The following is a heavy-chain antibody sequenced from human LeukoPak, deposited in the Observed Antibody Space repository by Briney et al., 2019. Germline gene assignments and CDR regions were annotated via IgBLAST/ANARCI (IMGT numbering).Heavy chain of an antibody. J-gene: IGHJ4*02. V-gene: IGHV1-69*01. D-gene: IGHD5-24*01. CDR1: GGTFSSYA. CDR3: ARGVGRWLQWGYYFDY. CDR2: IIPIFGTA. Sequence: SVKVSCKASGGTFSSYAISWVRQAPGQGLEWMGGIIPIFGTANYAQKSQGRVTITADESTSTAYMELSSLRSEDTAVYYCARGVGRWLQWGYYFDYWGQGTLVTVSS.